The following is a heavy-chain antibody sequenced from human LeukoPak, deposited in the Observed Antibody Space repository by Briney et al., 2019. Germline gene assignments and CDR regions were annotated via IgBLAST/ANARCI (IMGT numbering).Heavy chain of an antibody. J-gene: IGHJ4*02. D-gene: IGHD5-12*01. Sequence: GGSLRLSCAASGFTFNSYAIHWVRQAPGKGVEWVAVISYDGSNKYYAESVKGRFTISRDNSKNTLYLQLNSLRPDDTAVYYCARDQLANSGYDTLFDYWGQGTLVTVSS. CDR2: ISYDGSNK. CDR1: GFTFNSYA. V-gene: IGHV3-30*04. CDR3: ARDQLANSGYDTLFDY.